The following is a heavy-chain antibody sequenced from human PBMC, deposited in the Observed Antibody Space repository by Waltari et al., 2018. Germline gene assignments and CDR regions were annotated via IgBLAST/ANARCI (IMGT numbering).Heavy chain of an antibody. V-gene: IGHV1-2*06. CDR1: GYTFTGYY. CDR3: ARVNGGGYFFGGTYYDESNWFDP. D-gene: IGHD2-15*01. Sequence: QVQLVQSGAEVKKPGASVKVSCKASGYTFTGYYIYWVRQAPGQGLEWQGRINPNSGGTNYAQKFQGRITLTRDTSISTAYMELSSLTSDDTAMYYCARVNGGGYFFGGTYYDESNWFDPWGQGTLVTVSS. J-gene: IGHJ5*02. CDR2: INPNSGGT.